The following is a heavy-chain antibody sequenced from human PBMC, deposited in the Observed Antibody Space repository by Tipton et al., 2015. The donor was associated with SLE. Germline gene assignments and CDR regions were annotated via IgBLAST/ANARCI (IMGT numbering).Heavy chain of an antibody. V-gene: IGHV4-39*07. J-gene: IGHJ4*02. CDR2: IYHSGST. D-gene: IGHD6-19*01. CDR3: ASTNSSPVGDFGY. CDR1: GGSISSGGYY. Sequence: TLSLTCTVSGGSISSGGYYWSWIRQHPGKGLEWIGSIYHSGSTYYNPSLRSRVTISVDTSKNQFSLKLSSVTAADTAVYYCASTNSSPVGDFGYWGQGTLVTVPS.